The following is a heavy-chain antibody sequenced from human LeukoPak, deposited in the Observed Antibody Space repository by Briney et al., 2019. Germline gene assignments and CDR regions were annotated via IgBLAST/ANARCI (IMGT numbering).Heavy chain of an antibody. CDR2: ISHGGYS. V-gene: IGHV4-59*02. J-gene: IGHJ4*02. CDR1: GGAVNSYY. CDR3: ARGFCADEICQVFTN. Sequence: SETLSLTCSVSGGAVNSYYWSWIRQTPGKGLQWMGYISHGGYSDYAPSLKSRVTMSLDTSKNQFSLKLSSVTAADTALYYCARGFCADEICQVFTNWGQGTLVTVSS. D-gene: IGHD2-21*01.